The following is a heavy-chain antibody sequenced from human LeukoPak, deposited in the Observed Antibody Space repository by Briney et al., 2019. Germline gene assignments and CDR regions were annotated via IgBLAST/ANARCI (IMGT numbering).Heavy chain of an antibody. Sequence: GGSLRLSCAASGFRFSSYSMNWVRQAPGKGLEWISYISHTGSTMSYADSVKGQFTISRDNARNSLHLQMNSLRAEDTAVYYCARGRRDGYNAYYFDYWGQGTLVTVSS. CDR2: ISHTGSTM. J-gene: IGHJ4*01. CDR3: ARGRRDGYNAYYFDY. D-gene: IGHD5-24*01. V-gene: IGHV3-48*04. CDR1: GFRFSSYS.